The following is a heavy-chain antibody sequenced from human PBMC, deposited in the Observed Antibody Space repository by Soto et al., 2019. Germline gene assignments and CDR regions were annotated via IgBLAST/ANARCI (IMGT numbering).Heavy chain of an antibody. V-gene: IGHV4-34*01. J-gene: IGHJ6*02. CDR1: GGSFSGYY. Sequence: SETLSLTCAVYGGSFSGYYWSWIRQPPGKGLEWIGEINHSGSTNYNPSLKSRVTISVDTSKNQFSLKLSSVTAADTAVYYCASGKGSSWYYYYYGMEVWGQGTSVTVSS. CDR2: INHSGST. D-gene: IGHD6-13*01. CDR3: ASGKGSSWYYYYYGMEV.